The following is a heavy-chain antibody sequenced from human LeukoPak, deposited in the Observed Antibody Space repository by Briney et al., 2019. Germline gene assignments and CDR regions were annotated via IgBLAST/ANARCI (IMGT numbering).Heavy chain of an antibody. V-gene: IGHV3-53*01. CDR1: GFTVSSNY. Sequence: GALRLSCAASGFTVSSNYMSWVRQAPGKGLEWVSVIYSGGSTYYADSVKGRFTISRDNSKNTLYLQMNSLRAEDTAVYYCARGNYDYVWGSVLWGQGTLVTVSS. J-gene: IGHJ4*02. CDR3: ARGNYDYVWGSVL. CDR2: IYSGGST. D-gene: IGHD3-16*01.